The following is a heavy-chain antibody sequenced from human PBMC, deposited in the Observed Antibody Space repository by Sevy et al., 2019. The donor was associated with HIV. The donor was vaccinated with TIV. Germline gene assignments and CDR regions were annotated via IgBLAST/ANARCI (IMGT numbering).Heavy chain of an antibody. CDR1: GFTFSSYS. Sequence: GGSLRLSCAASGFTFSSYSMKWVRQAPGKGLEWVSYISSSSSTIYYADSVKGRFTISRDNAKNSLYLQMNSLRDEDTAVYYCARDHVDTAMVKVFDYWGQGTLVTVSS. D-gene: IGHD5-18*01. J-gene: IGHJ4*02. CDR3: ARDHVDTAMVKVFDY. V-gene: IGHV3-48*02. CDR2: ISSSSSTI.